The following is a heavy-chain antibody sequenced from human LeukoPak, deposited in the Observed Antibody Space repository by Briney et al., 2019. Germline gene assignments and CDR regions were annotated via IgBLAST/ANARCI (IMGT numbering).Heavy chain of an antibody. D-gene: IGHD2-21*01. Sequence: SETLSLTCNVSGGSISSGSYYWSWIRQPAWKGLEWIGRIYTSGSTNYNPSLESRVTMSVDTSKNHFSLKLTSVTAADTAVYFCARGDYYYYYMDVWGKGTTVTVSS. V-gene: IGHV4-61*02. CDR1: GGSISSGSYY. CDR2: IYTSGST. CDR3: ARGDYYYYYMDV. J-gene: IGHJ6*03.